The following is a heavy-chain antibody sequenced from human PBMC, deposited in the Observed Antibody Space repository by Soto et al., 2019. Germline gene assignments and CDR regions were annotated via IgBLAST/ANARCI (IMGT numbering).Heavy chain of an antibody. V-gene: IGHV4-34*01. CDR3: ARGSGSGSYH. D-gene: IGHD3-10*01. J-gene: IGHJ5*02. CDR2: INHSGSA. Sequence: SETVSLTCAVYGGSFSGYYWSWIRQPPGKGLEWIGEINHSGSANYNPSLKSRVTISVDTSKNQFSLKLSSVTAADTAVYYCARGSGSGSYHWGQGTLVTVSS. CDR1: GGSFSGYY.